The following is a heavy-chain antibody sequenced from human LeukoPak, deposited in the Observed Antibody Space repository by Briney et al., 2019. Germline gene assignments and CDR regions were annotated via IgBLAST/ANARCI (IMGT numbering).Heavy chain of an antibody. V-gene: IGHV4-39*01. CDR1: GGSISSSSYY. D-gene: IGHD6-19*01. CDR3: ARTNGWDNYYYYYYMDV. J-gene: IGHJ6*03. Sequence: SETLSLTCTVSGGSISSSSYYWGWIRQPPGKGLEWIGSIYYSGSTYYNPSLKSRVTISVDTSKNQFSLKLSSVTAADTAVYYCARTNGWDNYYYYYYMDVWGKGTTVTISS. CDR2: IYYSGST.